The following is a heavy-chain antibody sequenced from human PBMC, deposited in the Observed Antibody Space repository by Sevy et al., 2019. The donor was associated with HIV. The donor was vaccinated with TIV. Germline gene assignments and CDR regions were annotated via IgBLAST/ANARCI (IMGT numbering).Heavy chain of an antibody. Sequence: ASVKVSCAAFGYTFTTYDINWVRQAPGQGLEWMGWMSPNTGATGFAQKFQGRFTRTRNKSKTTSYMELGSLTYEDTAIYYCARGGNGDFWSYEYYYYGMDVWGQGTTVTVSS. CDR3: ARGGNGDFWSYEYYYYGMDV. J-gene: IGHJ6*02. CDR2: MSPNTGAT. CDR1: GYTFTTYD. V-gene: IGHV1-8*01. D-gene: IGHD3-3*01.